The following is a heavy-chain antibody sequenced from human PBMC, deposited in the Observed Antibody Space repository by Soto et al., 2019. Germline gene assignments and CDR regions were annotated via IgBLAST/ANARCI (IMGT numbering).Heavy chain of an antibody. J-gene: IGHJ4*02. CDR2: ISGSGGST. D-gene: IGHD1-1*01. Sequence: GGALRLSCAASGFTFSSYAMSWVRQAPGKGLEWVSAISGSGGSTYYADSVKGRFTISRDNSKNTLYLQMNSLRAEDTAVYYCAKDSYKQGYYFDYWGQGTLVTVSS. V-gene: IGHV3-23*01. CDR1: GFTFSSYA. CDR3: AKDSYKQGYYFDY.